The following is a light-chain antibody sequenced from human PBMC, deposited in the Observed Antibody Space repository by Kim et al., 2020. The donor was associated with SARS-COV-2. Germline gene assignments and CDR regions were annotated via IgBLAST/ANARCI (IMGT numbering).Light chain of an antibody. CDR2: GAS. Sequence: ASVGDRVTLTCRASQYISNYLAWYQQKPGKVPQLLIYGASTLQSGVPSRFSGSGSGTEFTLTISSLQPEDVATYYCQKYHSAPLTFGGGTKVDIK. J-gene: IGKJ4*01. V-gene: IGKV1-27*01. CDR1: QYISNY. CDR3: QKYHSAPLT.